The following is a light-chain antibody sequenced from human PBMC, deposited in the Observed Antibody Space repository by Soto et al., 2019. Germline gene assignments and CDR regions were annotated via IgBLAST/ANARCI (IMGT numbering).Light chain of an antibody. V-gene: IGLV2-14*01. CDR3: SSYRSSSTNWV. J-gene: IGLJ3*02. CDR1: SSDVGGYNY. CDR2: EVS. Sequence: QSALTQPASVSGSPGQSITISCTGTSSDVGGYNYVSWYQQHPGKAPKLMIYEVSYRPSGVSDRFSGSKSGNTASLTISGLQAEAEADYFCSSYRSSSTNWVFGGGTKLTVL.